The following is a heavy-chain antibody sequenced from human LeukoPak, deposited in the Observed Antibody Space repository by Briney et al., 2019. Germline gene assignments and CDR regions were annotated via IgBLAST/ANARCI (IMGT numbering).Heavy chain of an antibody. Sequence: SVKVSCKASGGTFISYAISWVRQAPGQGLEWMGGIIPIFGTANYAQKFQGRVTITTDESTSTAYMELSSLRSEDTAVYYCASSCSSTSCYRQYFQHWGQGTLVTVSS. CDR2: IIPIFGTA. V-gene: IGHV1-69*05. J-gene: IGHJ1*01. CDR3: ASSCSSTSCYRQYFQH. D-gene: IGHD2-2*01. CDR1: GGTFISYA.